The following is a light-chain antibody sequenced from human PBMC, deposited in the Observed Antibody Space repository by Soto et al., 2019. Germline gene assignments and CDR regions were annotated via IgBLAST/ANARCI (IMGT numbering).Light chain of an antibody. Sequence: QSALTQPASVSGSPGQSITISCTGSSSDVGGYNYVSWYQQDAGKAPKLIIYEVSNRPSGVSNRFSGSKSGNTASLNISGLQTEDEANYFCASYTTTSTYVFGSGTKVTVL. CDR2: EVS. V-gene: IGLV2-14*01. CDR3: ASYTTTSTYV. J-gene: IGLJ1*01. CDR1: SSDVGGYNY.